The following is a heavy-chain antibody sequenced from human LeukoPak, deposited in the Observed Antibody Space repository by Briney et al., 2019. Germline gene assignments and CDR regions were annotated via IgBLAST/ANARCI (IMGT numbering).Heavy chain of an antibody. Sequence: SETLSLTCTVSGGSISSYYWSWIRQPPGKGLEWIGYIYYSGSTNYNPSLKSRVTISVDTSKNQFSLKLSPVTAADTAVYYCARDRGPEGLDPWGQGTLVTVSS. CDR1: GGSISSYY. V-gene: IGHV4-59*01. J-gene: IGHJ5*02. CDR3: ARDRGPEGLDP. CDR2: IYYSGST.